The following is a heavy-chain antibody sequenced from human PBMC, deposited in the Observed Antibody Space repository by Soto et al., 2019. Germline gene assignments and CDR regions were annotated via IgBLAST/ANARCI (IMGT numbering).Heavy chain of an antibody. J-gene: IGHJ4*02. CDR3: ASTLQYCTSTSCYSWGRFDY. CDR1: GFTFSDYA. D-gene: IGHD2-2*01. V-gene: IGHV3-48*02. CDR2: ISSSSSTI. Sequence: EVQLVVSGGGLVQPGGSLRLSCAASGFTFSDYALSWVRQAPGEGLEWISCISSSSSTIYFADSLKGRFTISRDNAKNSLYLQMNSLRDEDTAVYYCASTLQYCTSTSCYSWGRFDYWGQGTLVTVSS.